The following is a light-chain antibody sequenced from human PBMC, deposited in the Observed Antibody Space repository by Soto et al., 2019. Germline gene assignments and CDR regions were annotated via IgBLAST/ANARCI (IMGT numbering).Light chain of an antibody. V-gene: IGKV1-9*01. CDR1: QGIGRY. CDR2: SAS. Sequence: IQLTQSPSSLSASVGDRVTITCRASQGIGRYLAWYQQKPGKAPKLLIYSASTLQSGVPSGFTGSGSGTDFTLTSSSLQPEDCATDYCQQRNSDPITFGQGTRLEIK. CDR3: QQRNSDPIT. J-gene: IGKJ5*01.